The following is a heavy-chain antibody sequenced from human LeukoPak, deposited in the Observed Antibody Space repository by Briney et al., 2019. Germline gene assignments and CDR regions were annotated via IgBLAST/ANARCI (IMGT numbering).Heavy chain of an antibody. D-gene: IGHD1-26*01. J-gene: IGHJ4*02. CDR1: GFSVSTNY. CDR3: ARDDYSGSYASDY. CDR2: INWNGGST. V-gene: IGHV3-20*04. Sequence: GGSLTLSCTVSGFSVSTNYMSWVRHAAGKWLDWVSGINWNGGSTGYADSVKGRFTISRDNAKNSLYLQMNSLRAEDTALYYCARDDYSGSYASDYWGQGTLVTVSS.